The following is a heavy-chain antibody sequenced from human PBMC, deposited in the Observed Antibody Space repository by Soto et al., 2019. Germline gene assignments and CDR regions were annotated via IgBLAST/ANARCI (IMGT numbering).Heavy chain of an antibody. CDR2: ISYDESDK. V-gene: IGHV3-30*03. Sequence: XVSLRLSCAASGFTFRSYAMHWVRQAPGKGLEWVAVISYDESDKYYADSLKGRFTISRDNSKNTLYLQMNSLRGEDTAVYYCARDPSVAGSAYWGQGTLVTVS. CDR3: ARDPSVAGSAY. D-gene: IGHD6-19*01. CDR1: GFTFRSYA. J-gene: IGHJ4*02.